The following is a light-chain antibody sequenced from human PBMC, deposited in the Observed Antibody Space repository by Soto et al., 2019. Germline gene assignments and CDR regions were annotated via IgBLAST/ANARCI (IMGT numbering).Light chain of an antibody. V-gene: IGKV3-11*01. J-gene: IGKJ5*01. Sequence: EIVLTQSPATPSLSPGERATLSCRASLSVTNYLAWYQQKPGQAPRLVIYGAFKRATGIPARFSGSGSGADFTLTISSLDPEDFAVYYCQQRNIWPPVTFGQGTRLEIK. CDR3: QQRNIWPPVT. CDR1: LSVTNY. CDR2: GAF.